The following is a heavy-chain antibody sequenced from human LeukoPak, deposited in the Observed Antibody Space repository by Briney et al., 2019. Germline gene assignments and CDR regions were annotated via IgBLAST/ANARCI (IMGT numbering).Heavy chain of an antibody. J-gene: IGHJ5*02. D-gene: IGHD6-13*01. CDR2: ISAYNGNT. Sequence: VASVKVSCKASGYTFTSYGISWVRQAPGQGLEWMGWISAYNGNTNYAQTLQGRFTMTTDTSTNTAYLELRSLRSDDTAVYYCARVTRTAPIGAAGTGGVSMYNWFDPWGEGTLVTVSS. CDR1: GYTFTSYG. CDR3: ARVTRTAPIGAAGTGGVSMYNWFDP. V-gene: IGHV1-18*01.